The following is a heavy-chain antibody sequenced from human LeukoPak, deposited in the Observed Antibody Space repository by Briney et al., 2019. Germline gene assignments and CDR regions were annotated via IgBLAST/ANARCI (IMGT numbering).Heavy chain of an antibody. D-gene: IGHD3-10*01. V-gene: IGHV1-3*03. J-gene: IGHJ4*02. CDR1: GYTFTSYA. Sequence: VASVKVSCKASGYTFTSYAMHWVRQAPGQRLEWMGWINAGNGNTKYSQEFQGRVTITRDTSASTAYMELSSLRSEDMAVYYCARTVTMVRGVAYYFDYWGQGTLVTVSS. CDR2: INAGNGNT. CDR3: ARTVTMVRGVAYYFDY.